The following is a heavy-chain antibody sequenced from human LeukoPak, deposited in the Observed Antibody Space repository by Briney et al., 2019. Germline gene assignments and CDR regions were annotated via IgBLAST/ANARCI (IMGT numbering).Heavy chain of an antibody. Sequence: GGSLRLSCAASGFTFSSYGMRWVRQAPGKGLEWVAVISYDGSNKYYADSVKGRFTISRDNSKNTLYLQMNSLRAEDTAVYYCAKGRMGRNHHFDYWGQGTLVTVSS. CDR3: AKGRMGRNHHFDY. D-gene: IGHD2-15*01. CDR1: GFTFSSYG. V-gene: IGHV3-30*18. J-gene: IGHJ4*02. CDR2: ISYDGSNK.